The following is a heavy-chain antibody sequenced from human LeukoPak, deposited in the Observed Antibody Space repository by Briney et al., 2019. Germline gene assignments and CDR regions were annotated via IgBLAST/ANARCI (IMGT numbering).Heavy chain of an antibody. CDR3: ARRKGDYGGNPIDY. Sequence: ASVKVSCKASGYTFTGYYMHWVRQAPGQGLEWMGWINPNSGGTNYAQKFQGRVTMTRDTSISTAYMELSRLRSDDTAVYYCARRKGDYGGNPIDYWGQETLVTVSS. V-gene: IGHV1-2*02. D-gene: IGHD4-23*01. J-gene: IGHJ4*02. CDR1: GYTFTGYY. CDR2: INPNSGGT.